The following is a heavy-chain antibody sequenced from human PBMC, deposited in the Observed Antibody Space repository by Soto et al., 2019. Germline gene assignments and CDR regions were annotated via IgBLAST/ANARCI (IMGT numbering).Heavy chain of an antibody. J-gene: IGHJ6*02. Sequence: ASVKVSCKASGYTFTGYYMHWVRQAPGQGLEWMGWINPNSGGTNYAQKFQGRVTITADTSTYTVYMELSGLRSGDTAVYYCARGGYSSTWSNLLDRSGLDVWGQGTTVTVSS. D-gene: IGHD6-13*01. CDR1: GYTFTGYY. V-gene: IGHV1-2*02. CDR2: INPNSGGT. CDR3: ARGGYSSTWSNLLDRSGLDV.